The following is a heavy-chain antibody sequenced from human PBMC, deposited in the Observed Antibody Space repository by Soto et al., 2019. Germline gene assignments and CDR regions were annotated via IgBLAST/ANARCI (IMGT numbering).Heavy chain of an antibody. CDR1: GGTFSIYA. J-gene: IGHJ3*02. CDR3: ARDLKYYDSSGSDAFDI. D-gene: IGHD3-22*01. V-gene: IGHV1-69*13. Sequence: ASVKVSCKASGGTFSIYAISWVLQAPGQGLEWMGGIIPIFGTANYAQKFQGRVTITADESTSTAYMELSSLRSEDTAVYYCARDLKYYDSSGSDAFDIWGQGTMVTVSS. CDR2: IIPIFGTA.